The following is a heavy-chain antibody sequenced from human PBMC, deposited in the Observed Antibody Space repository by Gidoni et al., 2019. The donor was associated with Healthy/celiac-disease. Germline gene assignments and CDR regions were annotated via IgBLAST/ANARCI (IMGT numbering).Heavy chain of an antibody. CDR1: GFTFSSYA. CDR2: ISYDGSNK. D-gene: IGHD3-10*01. CDR3: ASRGVAYGSGSYSVDY. J-gene: IGHJ4*02. V-gene: IGHV3-30-3*01. Sequence: GFTFSSYAMHWVRQAPGKGLEWVAVISYDGSNKYYADSVKGRFTISRDNSKNTLYLQMNSLRAEDTAVYYCASRGVAYGSGSYSVDYWGQGTLVTVSS.